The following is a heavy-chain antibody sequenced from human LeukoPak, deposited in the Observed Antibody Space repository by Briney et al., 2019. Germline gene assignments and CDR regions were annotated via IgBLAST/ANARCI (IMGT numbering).Heavy chain of an antibody. CDR2: INSDGINT. D-gene: IGHD3-22*01. CDR3: ARDLGQYYDTSDNWFDP. J-gene: IGHJ5*02. Sequence: GGSLRLSCAASGFTFSNYWMHWVRQAPGKGLVWVSRINSDGINTNYADSVKGRFTIYRDNDKKKLNLQMNSLRAEDTAVYYCARDLGQYYDTSDNWFDPWGQGTLVTVSS. CDR1: GFTFSNYW. V-gene: IGHV3-74*01.